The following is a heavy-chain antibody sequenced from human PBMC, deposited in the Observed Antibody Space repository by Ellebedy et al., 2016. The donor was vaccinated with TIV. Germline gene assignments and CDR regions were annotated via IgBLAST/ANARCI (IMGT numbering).Heavy chain of an antibody. CDR2: AYSDGTSA. Sequence: GGSLRLSXAASGFTFSRFWMHWVRQAPGKGLVWVSVAYSDGTSAGYADSVKGRFTISRDNAKNTLFLQMNSLGVEDTAVYYCARGGVGAVDYWGQGTLVTVSS. J-gene: IGHJ4*02. CDR3: ARGGVGAVDY. V-gene: IGHV3-74*01. D-gene: IGHD1-26*01. CDR1: GFTFSRFW.